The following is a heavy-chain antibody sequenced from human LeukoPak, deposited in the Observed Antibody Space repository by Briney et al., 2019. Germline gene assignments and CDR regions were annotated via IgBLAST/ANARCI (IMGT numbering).Heavy chain of an antibody. CDR3: AKRHGDYFDY. V-gene: IGHV3-23*01. D-gene: IGHD4-17*01. Sequence: GASLRLSCAASGFPFISYAMSWVRQPPGKGLECISTISDSFRITDDADSVKGRFTISRDNSKNTLYLQMNTLRAEDTAVYYCAKRHGDYFDYWGQGTLVTVSS. CDR1: GFPFISYA. J-gene: IGHJ4*02. CDR2: ISDSFRIT.